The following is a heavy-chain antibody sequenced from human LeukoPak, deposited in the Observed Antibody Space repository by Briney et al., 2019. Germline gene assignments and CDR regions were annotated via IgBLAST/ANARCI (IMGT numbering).Heavy chain of an antibody. Sequence: ASVKVSCKASGYTFTSYGISWVRQAPGQGLEWMGWISAYNGNTNYAQKLQGRVTMTTDTSTSTAYMELRSLRSDDTAVYYCARKPAANYYYYNMYVWGKGTTVTVSS. J-gene: IGHJ6*03. CDR3: ARKPAANYYYYNMYV. CDR1: GYTFTSYG. V-gene: IGHV1-18*01. CDR2: ISAYNGNT. D-gene: IGHD2-2*01.